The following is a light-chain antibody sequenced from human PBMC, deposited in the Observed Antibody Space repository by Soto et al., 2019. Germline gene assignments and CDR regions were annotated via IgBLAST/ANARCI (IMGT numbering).Light chain of an antibody. J-gene: IGKJ5*01. CDR2: AAA. CDR3: RQSSSTFIT. Sequence: DIQMTQSPSSLSASVGDSVTITCRASQSISSYLNWYQQKPGKAPKLLIYAAATLQSGVPSRFSCSESGTDFTLTISSLQPEAFATYYCRQSSSTFITFGQGTRLEIK. V-gene: IGKV1-39*01. CDR1: QSISSY.